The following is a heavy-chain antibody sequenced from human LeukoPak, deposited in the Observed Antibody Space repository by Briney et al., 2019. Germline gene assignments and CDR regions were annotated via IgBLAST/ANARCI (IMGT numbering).Heavy chain of an antibody. CDR2: ISWNSGSI. Sequence: PGRSLRLSCAASGFTFDDYAMHWVRQAPGKGLEWVSGISWNSGSIGCADSVKGRFTISRDNAKNSLYLQMNSLRAEDTALYYCAKDTRIAVAGEAFDIWGQGTMVTVSS. D-gene: IGHD6-19*01. CDR3: AKDTRIAVAGEAFDI. V-gene: IGHV3-9*01. J-gene: IGHJ3*02. CDR1: GFTFDDYA.